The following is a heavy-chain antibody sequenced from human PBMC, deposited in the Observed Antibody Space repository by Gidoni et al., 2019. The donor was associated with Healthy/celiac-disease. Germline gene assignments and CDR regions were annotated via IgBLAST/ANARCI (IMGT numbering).Heavy chain of an antibody. CDR3: ARGGGAARPRWFDP. CDR1: CYSLRRGSY. CDR2: IYHSGST. V-gene: IGHV4-38-2*02. Sequence: QVQLQESGTGLVKPSDTLSLPCTVSCYSLRRGSYWGWILQPPGKGLEWIGSIYHSGSTYYHPSLKSRVTISVDTSKNQFSLKLSSVTAADTAVYYCARGGGAARPRWFDPWGQGTLVTVSS. J-gene: IGHJ5*02. D-gene: IGHD6-6*01.